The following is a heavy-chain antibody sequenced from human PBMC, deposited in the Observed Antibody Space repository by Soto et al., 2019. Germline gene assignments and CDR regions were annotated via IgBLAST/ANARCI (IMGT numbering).Heavy chain of an antibody. CDR1: GFTFSSYA. CDR3: AKSQTSFDL. Sequence: EVQLLESGGGLVQPGGSLRLSCAASGFTFSSYAMSWVRQATGKGLEWVSAISGSGGSTYYADSVTRQFTISRDNSKNTLYLQMNSLRAEDTAVYYCAKSQTSFDLWGRGTLVTVSS. J-gene: IGHJ2*01. V-gene: IGHV3-23*01. CDR2: ISGSGGST.